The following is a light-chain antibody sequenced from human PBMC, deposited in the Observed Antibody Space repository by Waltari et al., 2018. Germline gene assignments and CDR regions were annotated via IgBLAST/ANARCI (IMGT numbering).Light chain of an antibody. CDR3: SSYAGADTVV. J-gene: IGLJ2*01. CDR1: SSDAGGYNY. CDR2: EVN. Sequence: QSALTQPPSASGSPGQSVTIPCTGTSSDAGGYNYVSWYQQYPDKAPELKIYEVNKLPSGVPVLFSGSNSGNTASLTVSGLQAEDEADYYCSSYAGADTVVCGGGTKLTVL. V-gene: IGLV2-8*01.